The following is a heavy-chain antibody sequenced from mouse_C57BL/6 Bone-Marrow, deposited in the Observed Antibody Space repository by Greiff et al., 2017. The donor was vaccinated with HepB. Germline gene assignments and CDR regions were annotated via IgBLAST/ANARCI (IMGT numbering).Heavy chain of an antibody. CDR3: ARADYYESSYDGYWYFDV. J-gene: IGHJ1*03. V-gene: IGHV1-55*01. CDR1: GYTFTSYW. CDR2: IYPGSGST. D-gene: IGHD1-1*01. Sequence: QVQLKQPGAELVKPGASVKMSCKASGYTFTSYWITWVKQRPGQGLEWIGDIYPGSGSTNYNEKFKSKATLTVDTSSSTAYMQLSSLTSEDSAVYYCARADYYESSYDGYWYFDVWGTGTTVTVSS.